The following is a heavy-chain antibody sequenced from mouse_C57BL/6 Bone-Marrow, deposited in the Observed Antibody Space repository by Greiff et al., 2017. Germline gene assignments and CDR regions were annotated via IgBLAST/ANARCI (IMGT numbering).Heavy chain of an antibody. CDR1: GFNIKDDY. CDR3: TTDYGRGFAY. Sequence: EVKLVEPGAELVRPGASVKLSCTASGFNIKDDYMHWVKQRPEQGLEWIGWIDPENGDTEYDSKFQGKATITADTSSNTAYLQLSSLTSEDTAVYYCTTDYGRGFAYWGQGTLVTVSA. J-gene: IGHJ3*01. D-gene: IGHD1-1*01. CDR2: IDPENGDT. V-gene: IGHV14-4*01.